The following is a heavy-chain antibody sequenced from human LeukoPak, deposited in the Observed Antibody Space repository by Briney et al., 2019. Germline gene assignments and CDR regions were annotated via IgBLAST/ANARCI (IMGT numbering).Heavy chain of an antibody. J-gene: IGHJ4*02. Sequence: NPSETLSLTCTVSGGSISSSSYYWGWIRQPPGKGLEWIGEINHSGSTNYNPSLKSRVTISVDTSKNQFSLKLSSVTAADTAVYYCARLRGDYWGQGTLVTVSS. V-gene: IGHV4-39*07. CDR1: GGSISSSSYY. CDR2: INHSGST. CDR3: ARLRGDY. D-gene: IGHD1-26*01.